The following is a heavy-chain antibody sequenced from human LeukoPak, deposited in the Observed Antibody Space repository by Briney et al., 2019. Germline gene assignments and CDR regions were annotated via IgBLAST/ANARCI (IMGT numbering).Heavy chain of an antibody. CDR3: AKVVRGFHFDY. V-gene: IGHV3-23*01. J-gene: IGHJ4*02. Sequence: PGGSLRLSCAASGFTFSSYGMRWVRRAPGKGPEWVSGISGSGGNTYYADSVKGRFTISRDNSQNTLYLQMNTLRAEDTAVYYCAKVVRGFHFDYLGQGNLGTVSS. CDR1: GFTFSSYG. CDR2: ISGSGGNT. D-gene: IGHD3-16*01.